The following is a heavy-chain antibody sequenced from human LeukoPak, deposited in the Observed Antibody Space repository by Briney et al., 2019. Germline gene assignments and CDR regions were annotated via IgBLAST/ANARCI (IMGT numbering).Heavy chain of an antibody. CDR2: IIPIFGTA. J-gene: IGHJ6*02. V-gene: IGHV1-69*13. Sequence: ASVNVSCTASGGTFSSYAISWVRQAPGQGLECMGGIIPIFGTANYAQKFQGRVTITADESTSTAYMELSSLRSEDTAVYYCARLPATADPWGYYGMDVWGQGTTVTVSS. CDR3: ARLPATADPWGYYGMDV. CDR1: GGTFSSYA. D-gene: IGHD2-2*01.